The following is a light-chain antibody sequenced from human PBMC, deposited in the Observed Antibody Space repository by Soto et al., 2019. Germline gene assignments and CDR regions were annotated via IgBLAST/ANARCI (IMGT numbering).Light chain of an antibody. Sequence: EIVLTQSPATVSLSPGERATLSCRASQSISSDLAWYQQKPGQAPRLFIYDASNRVTGIPARFRGSGSGTDFTLTISTLEPEDFAVYYCQQRSSWPRTFGQGTKVEIK. V-gene: IGKV3-11*01. CDR3: QQRSSWPRT. CDR1: QSISSD. J-gene: IGKJ1*01. CDR2: DAS.